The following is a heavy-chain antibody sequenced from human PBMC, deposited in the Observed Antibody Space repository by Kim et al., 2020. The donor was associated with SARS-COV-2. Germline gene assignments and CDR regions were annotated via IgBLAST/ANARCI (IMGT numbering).Heavy chain of an antibody. CDR2: IYYSGST. Sequence: SETLSLTCTVSGGSISSGGYYWSWIRQHPGKGLEWIGYIYYSGSTYYNPSLKSRVTISVDTSKNQFSLKLSSVTAADTAVYYCGRLGHYYGSGSYSWFEPWGQGTLVTVSS. J-gene: IGHJ5*02. D-gene: IGHD3-10*01. CDR1: GGSISSGGYY. V-gene: IGHV4-31*03. CDR3: GRLGHYYGSGSYSWFEP.